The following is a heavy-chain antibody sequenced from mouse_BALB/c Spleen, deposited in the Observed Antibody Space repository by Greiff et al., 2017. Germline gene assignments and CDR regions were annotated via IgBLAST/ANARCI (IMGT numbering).Heavy chain of an antibody. CDR2: IWGGGST. CDR1: GFSLSRYS. Sequence: VMLVESGPGLVAPSQSLSITCTVSGFSLSRYSVHWVRQPPGKGLEWLGMIWGGGSTDYNSALKSRLSISKDNSKSQVFLKMNSLQTDDTAMYYCATNYRYEYYYAMDYWGQGTSVTVSS. J-gene: IGHJ4*01. CDR3: ATNYRYEYYYAMDY. V-gene: IGHV2-6-4*01. D-gene: IGHD2-14*01.